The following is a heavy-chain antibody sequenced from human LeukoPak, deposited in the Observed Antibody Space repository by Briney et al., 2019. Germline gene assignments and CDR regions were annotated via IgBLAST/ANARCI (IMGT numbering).Heavy chain of an antibody. CDR3: ATPKVHYFAFDI. CDR1: GYTFTGYY. D-gene: IGHD3-10*01. Sequence: GASVKVSCKASGYTFTGYYMHWVRQAPGQGLEWMGWINPNSGGTNYAQKFQGRFTMTTDTSITTAYMELTSLRSDDTAVYYCATPKVHYFAFDIWGQGTLVTVSS. J-gene: IGHJ3*02. V-gene: IGHV1-2*02. CDR2: INPNSGGT.